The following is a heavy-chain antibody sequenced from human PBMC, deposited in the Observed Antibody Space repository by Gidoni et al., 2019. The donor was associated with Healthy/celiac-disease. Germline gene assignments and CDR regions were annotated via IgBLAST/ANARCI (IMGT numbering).Heavy chain of an antibody. CDR1: GYTFTSYG. CDR3: ARDPGDIVVVPAARGDYYYYYMDV. J-gene: IGHJ6*03. CDR2: ISAYNGNT. D-gene: IGHD2-2*01. V-gene: IGHV1-18*01. Sequence: QVQLVQSGAEVKKPGASVKLSCKASGYTFTSYGISWVRQAPGQGLEWMGWISAYNGNTNYAQKLQGRVTMTTDTSTSTAYMELRSLRSDDTAVYYCARDPGDIVVVPAARGDYYYYYMDVWGKGTTVTVSS.